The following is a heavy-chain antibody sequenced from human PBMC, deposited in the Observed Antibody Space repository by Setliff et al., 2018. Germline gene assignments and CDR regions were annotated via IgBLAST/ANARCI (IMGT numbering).Heavy chain of an antibody. J-gene: IGHJ3*02. CDR1: GFTFSRYW. V-gene: IGHV3-7*01. CDR2: IKQDGSEK. D-gene: IGHD2-2*03. Sequence: GGSLRLSCVASGFTFSRYWMTWVRQAPGKGLDWVANIKQDGSEKYYVDSVKGRFTISRDHAKNSLYLQMNSLRAEDTALYYCARDLGCYSSVGCRDAFDIWGQGTMVTVSS. CDR3: ARDLGCYSSVGCRDAFDI.